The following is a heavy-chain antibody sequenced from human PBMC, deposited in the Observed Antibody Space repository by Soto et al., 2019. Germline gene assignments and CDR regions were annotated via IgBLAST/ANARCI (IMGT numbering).Heavy chain of an antibody. D-gene: IGHD4-17*01. V-gene: IGHV4-34*01. CDR2: IRHSGST. Sequence: QVQLQQWGAGLLKPSETLSLNCAVYGGSFYWTWIRQPPGKGLEWIGEIRHSGSTNYNQSINSRVSISIDRSKSQVSLTVYSVTAADTAVYYCARGGGDYDYAVDVWGQGTTVTVSS. CDR3: ARGGGDYDYAVDV. CDR1: GGSFY. J-gene: IGHJ6*02.